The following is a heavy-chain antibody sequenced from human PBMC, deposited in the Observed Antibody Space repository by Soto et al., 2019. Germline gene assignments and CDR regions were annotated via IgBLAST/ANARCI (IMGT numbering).Heavy chain of an antibody. CDR2: IDSGGDTI. CDR1: GFTFSSYD. D-gene: IGHD2-8*02. CDR3: ARDEGWGLWCDY. J-gene: IGHJ4*02. Sequence: GGSLRLSCAASGFTFSSYDMNWVRQAPGKGLEWVSYIDSGGDTIYYADSVKGRFTISRDNAKNSLYLQMNSLRVEDTAGYYCARDEGWGLWCDYWGPASQVT. V-gene: IGHV3-48*03.